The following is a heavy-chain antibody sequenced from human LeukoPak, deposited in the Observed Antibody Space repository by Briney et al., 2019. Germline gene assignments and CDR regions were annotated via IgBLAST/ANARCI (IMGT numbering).Heavy chain of an antibody. CDR3: ARGRALLQWDAFDI. Sequence: LVKVSCKASGGTFSSYAISWVRQAPGQGLEWMGGIIPIFGTANYAQKFQGRVTITADESTSTAYMELSSLRSEDTAVYYCARGRALLQWDAFDIWGQGTMVTVSS. V-gene: IGHV1-69*13. D-gene: IGHD6-19*01. CDR2: IIPIFGTA. J-gene: IGHJ3*02. CDR1: GGTFSSYA.